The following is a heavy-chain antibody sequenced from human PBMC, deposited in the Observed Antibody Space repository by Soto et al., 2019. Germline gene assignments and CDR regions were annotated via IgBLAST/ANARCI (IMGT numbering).Heavy chain of an antibody. J-gene: IGHJ4*02. CDR1: GGSISSYY. D-gene: IGHD2-15*01. CDR3: ARGPTRYYFDY. Sequence: QVQLQESGPGLVKPSETLSLTCTVSGGSISSYYWSWIRQSPGKGLEWIGYVFYSGATNYHPSFKSRVTISVDTSKGQFSLKLSSVTAADTALYYCARGPTRYYFDYWGQGTLVTVSS. V-gene: IGHV4-59*01. CDR2: VFYSGAT.